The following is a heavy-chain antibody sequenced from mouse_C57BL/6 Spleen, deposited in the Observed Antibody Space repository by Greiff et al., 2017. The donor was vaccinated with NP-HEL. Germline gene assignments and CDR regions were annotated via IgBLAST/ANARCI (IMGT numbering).Heavy chain of an antibody. CDR1: GYTFTSYW. D-gene: IGHD4-1*02. V-gene: IGHV1-69*01. Sequence: VQLQQPGAELVMPGASVKLSCKASGYTFTSYWMHWVKQRPGQGLEWIGEIDPSDSYTNYNQKFKGKSTLTVDKSSSTAYMQLSSLTSEDSAVYYCARSGQLGRGYFDVWGTGTTVTVSS. J-gene: IGHJ1*03. CDR2: IDPSDSYT. CDR3: ARSGQLGRGYFDV.